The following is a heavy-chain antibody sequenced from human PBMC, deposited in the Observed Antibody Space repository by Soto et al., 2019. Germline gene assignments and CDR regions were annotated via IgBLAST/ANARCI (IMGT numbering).Heavy chain of an antibody. CDR2: IYYSGST. J-gene: IGHJ4*02. CDR3: ARVGGFGATTIDY. V-gene: IGHV4-30-4*01. Sequence: QVQLQESGPGLVKPSQTLSLTCTVSGGSISSGDYYWSWIRQPPGKGLEWIGYIYYSGSTYYNPSIKSRVTISVDTSKNQCSMKLSSVTAADTAVYYCARVGGFGATTIDYWGQGTLVTVSS. CDR1: GGSISSGDYY. D-gene: IGHD3-10*01.